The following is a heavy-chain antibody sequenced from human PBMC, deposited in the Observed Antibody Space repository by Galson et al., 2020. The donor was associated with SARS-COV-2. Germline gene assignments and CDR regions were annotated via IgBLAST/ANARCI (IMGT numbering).Heavy chain of an antibody. V-gene: IGHV1-24*01. CDR1: GYTLTELS. J-gene: IGHJ5*02. CDR3: ATTATVTTTSWFDP. CDR2: FDPEDGET. Sequence: ASVKVSCKVSGYTLTELSMHWVRQAPGKGLEWMGGFDPEDGETIYAQKFQGRVTMTEDTSTDTAYMELSSLRSEDTAVYYCATTATVTTTSWFDPWGQGTLVTVSS. D-gene: IGHD4-17*01.